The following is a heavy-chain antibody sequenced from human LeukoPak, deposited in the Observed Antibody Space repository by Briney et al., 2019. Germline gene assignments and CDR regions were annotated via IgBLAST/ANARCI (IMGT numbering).Heavy chain of an antibody. CDR3: ARAQMGTPTDC. J-gene: IGHJ4*02. D-gene: IGHD1-14*01. CDR2: FTADGSST. CDR1: VYTLSVYT. V-gene: IGHV3-74*01. Sequence: GGALRLSCAPSVYTLSVYTIYCGPQAPEKGGVWVSRFTADGSSTIYADSVMGRFTVSRDIAKNTLYLQMYSLRAEDTAVYYCARAQMGTPTDCWGQGTLVTVSS.